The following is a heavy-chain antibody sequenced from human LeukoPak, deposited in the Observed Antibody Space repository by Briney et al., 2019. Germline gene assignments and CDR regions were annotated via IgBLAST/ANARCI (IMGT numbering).Heavy chain of an antibody. D-gene: IGHD6-6*01. CDR2: IYPPDYDT. CDR1: GYTFNNYW. Sequence: GESLKTSCNGSGYTFNNYWIAWVRQMPGKGLEWMGIIYPPDYDTRYSPSFQGQVTISVDKSISTAFLQWSTLKASDTAMYYCTRLYSSASWGAFDYWGQGTLVTVSS. J-gene: IGHJ4*02. CDR3: TRLYSSASWGAFDY. V-gene: IGHV5-51*01.